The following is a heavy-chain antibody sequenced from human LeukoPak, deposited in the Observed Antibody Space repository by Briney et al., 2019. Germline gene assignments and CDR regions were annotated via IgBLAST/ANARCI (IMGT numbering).Heavy chain of an antibody. CDR3: ASGRGRRMDV. CDR2: ITSGSSYT. Sequence: GGSLRLSCAASGFTFSDSYMSWIHQAPGKGLEWVSTITSGSSYTNYGDSVKGRFTISRDNAKDSLYLQMNSLRADDTAVYYCASGRGRRMDVWGQGTTVTVSS. J-gene: IGHJ6*02. D-gene: IGHD1-1*01. CDR1: GFTFSDSY. V-gene: IGHV3-11*06.